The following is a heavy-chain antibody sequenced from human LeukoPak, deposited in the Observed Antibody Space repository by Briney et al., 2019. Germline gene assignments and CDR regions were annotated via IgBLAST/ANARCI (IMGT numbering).Heavy chain of an antibody. Sequence: SETLSLTCAVYGGSFSGYYRSWIRQPPGKGLEWIGEINHSGSTNYNPSRKSRVTISVDTSKNQFSLKPSSVTAADTAVYYCAREGEAAAAEFDYWGQGTLVTVSS. D-gene: IGHD6-13*01. CDR2: INHSGST. CDR1: GGSFSGYY. J-gene: IGHJ4*02. V-gene: IGHV4-34*01. CDR3: AREGEAAAAEFDY.